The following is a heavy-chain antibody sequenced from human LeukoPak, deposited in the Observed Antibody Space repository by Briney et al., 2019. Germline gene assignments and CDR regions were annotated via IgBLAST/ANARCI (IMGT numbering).Heavy chain of an antibody. D-gene: IGHD5-12*01. CDR2: INPNSGGT. J-gene: IGHJ4*02. CDR3: ARGYSGYGDYFDY. Sequence: ASVTVSCKASGGTFSSYAISWVRQAPGQGLEWMGWINPNSGGTNYAQKFQGWVTMTRDTSISTAYMELSRLRSDDTAVYYCARGYSGYGDYFDYWGQGTLVTVSS. V-gene: IGHV1-2*04. CDR1: GGTFSSYA.